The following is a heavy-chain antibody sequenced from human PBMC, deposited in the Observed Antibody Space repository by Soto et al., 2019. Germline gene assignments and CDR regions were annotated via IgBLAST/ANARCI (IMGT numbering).Heavy chain of an antibody. CDR2: ISSNGGST. CDR1: GFTFSSYA. D-gene: IGHD2-2*01. Sequence: EVQLVESGGGLVQPGGSLRLSCAASGFTFSSYAMHWVRQAPGKGLEYVSAISSNGGSTYYANSVKGRFTISRDNXXNTLYLQMGSLRAEDMAVYYCARGYCSSTSCYLDPWGQGTLVTVSS. J-gene: IGHJ5*02. CDR3: ARGYCSSTSCYLDP. V-gene: IGHV3-64*01.